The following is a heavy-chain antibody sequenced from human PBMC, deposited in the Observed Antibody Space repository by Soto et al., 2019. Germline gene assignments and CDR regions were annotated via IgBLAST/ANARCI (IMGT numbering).Heavy chain of an antibody. Sequence: ESLSLTCAVSGASISSYHWSWIRQSPGKGLEWIGFISDSGSINYNPSLKSRVTISVDTSKNQFSLKLKSVTAADTAVYYCARDPGTECTTANCYTDCWGQGKLVTVYS. CDR1: GASISSYH. D-gene: IGHD2-15*01. CDR2: ISDSGSI. CDR3: ARDPGTECTTANCYTDC. J-gene: IGHJ4*02. V-gene: IGHV4-59*12.